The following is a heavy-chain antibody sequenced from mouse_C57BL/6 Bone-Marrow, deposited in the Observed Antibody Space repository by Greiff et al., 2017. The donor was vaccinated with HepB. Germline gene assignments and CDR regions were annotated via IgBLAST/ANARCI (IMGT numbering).Heavy chain of an antibody. V-gene: IGHV14-4*01. J-gene: IGHJ1*03. CDR1: GFNIKDDY. Sequence: VQLQQSGAELVRPGASVKLSCTASGFNIKDDYMHWVKQRPEQGLEWIGWIDPENGDTEYASKFQGKATITADTSSNTAYLQLSSLTSEDTAVYYCTTFYGSSYVRYFDVWGTGTTLTVSS. CDR3: TTFYGSSYVRYFDV. CDR2: IDPENGDT. D-gene: IGHD1-1*01.